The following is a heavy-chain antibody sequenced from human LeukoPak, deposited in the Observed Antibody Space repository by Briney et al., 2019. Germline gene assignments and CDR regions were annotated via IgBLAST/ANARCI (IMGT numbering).Heavy chain of an antibody. CDR2: FYHGGST. CDR3: ARGKEVITMLRGLKPGYYFDY. D-gene: IGHD3-10*01. J-gene: IGHJ4*02. Sequence: PSETLSLTCTVSGYSISTGYYWDWIRQPPGKGLEWIGTFYHGGSTYYNPSLKSRVTISVDTSKNQFSLNLTSVTAADTAVYYCARGKEVITMLRGLKPGYYFDYWGQGTMVTVSS. V-gene: IGHV4-38-2*02. CDR1: GYSISTGYY.